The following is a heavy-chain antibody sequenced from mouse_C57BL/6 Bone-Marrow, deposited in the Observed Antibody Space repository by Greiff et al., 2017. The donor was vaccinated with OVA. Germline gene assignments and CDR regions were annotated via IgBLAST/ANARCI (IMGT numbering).Heavy chain of an antibody. V-gene: IGHV8-8*01. Sequence: QVQLKQSGPGILQPSQTLSLTCSFSGFSLSTFGMGVVWIRPPSGKGLEWLAHIWWGDAKYYNPALRSRLTISKDTSKNQVFLKIANVDTADTATYYCARIEKRNGRSSFDYWGQGTTLTVSS. CDR2: IWWGDAK. CDR3: ARIEKRNGRSSFDY. J-gene: IGHJ2*01. CDR1: GFSLSTFGMG. D-gene: IGHD1-1*01.